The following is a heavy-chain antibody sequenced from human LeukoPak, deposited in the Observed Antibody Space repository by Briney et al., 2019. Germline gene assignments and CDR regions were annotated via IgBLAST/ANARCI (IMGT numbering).Heavy chain of an antibody. J-gene: IGHJ4*02. Sequence: ASVKVSCKASRYIFTGYQIHWVRQAPGDGLEGMGWINPKSGDTNYAQNFRDRVTVTRDSSVSTVYMELNSLRSDDTALYYCARKGRWESGYKFGSGTSALDFWGQGTLVSVSS. CDR2: INPKSGDT. V-gene: IGHV1-2*02. CDR3: ARKGRWESGYKFGSGTSALDF. CDR1: RYIFTGYQ. D-gene: IGHD3-10*01.